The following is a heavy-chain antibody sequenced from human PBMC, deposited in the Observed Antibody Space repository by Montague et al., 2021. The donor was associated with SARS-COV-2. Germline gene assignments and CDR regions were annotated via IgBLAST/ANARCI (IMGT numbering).Heavy chain of an antibody. CDR3: ARHREYYWGSYCPFDP. J-gene: IGHJ5*02. Sequence: SETLSLTCTVSGDSITSTSHYWAWIRQPPGKGLEWIGSVYYRGSTYYSPSFNSRFKVSIATSKSQFFMRVNSVTAADTATYYCARHREYYWGSYCPFDPWGQGTLVIVSS. V-gene: IGHV4-39*01. CDR2: VYYRGST. CDR1: GDSITSTSHY. D-gene: IGHD3-16*01.